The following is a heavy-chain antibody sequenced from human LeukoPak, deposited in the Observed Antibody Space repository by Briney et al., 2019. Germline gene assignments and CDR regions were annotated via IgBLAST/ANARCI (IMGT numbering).Heavy chain of an antibody. CDR2: IYYSGST. CDR1: GGSISSGDYY. CDR3: AGATVTGPYYFDY. D-gene: IGHD4-17*01. V-gene: IGHV4-30-4*08. Sequence: SETLSLTCTVSGGSISSGDYYWSWIRQPPGKGLEWIGYIYYSGSTYYNPSLKSRVTISVDTSKNQFSLKLSSVTAADTAVYYCAGATVTGPYYFDYWGQGTLVTVSS. J-gene: IGHJ4*02.